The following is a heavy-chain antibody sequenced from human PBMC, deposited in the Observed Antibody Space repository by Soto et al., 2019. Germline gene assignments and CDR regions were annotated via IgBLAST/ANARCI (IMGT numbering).Heavy chain of an antibody. D-gene: IGHD6-13*01. V-gene: IGHV3-21*01. J-gene: IGHJ5*02. Sequence: XGFLRLSGAASGFTFRSFATNWVRQAPGKGLEWVSTISSNSAYIYYTDALRGRFTISRDNAKNSLHLQMNSLRAEDTAVYYCTRDESRDSSARGWFDPWGPGTLVTVSS. CDR3: TRDESRDSSARGWFDP. CDR1: GFTFRSFA. CDR2: ISSNSAYI.